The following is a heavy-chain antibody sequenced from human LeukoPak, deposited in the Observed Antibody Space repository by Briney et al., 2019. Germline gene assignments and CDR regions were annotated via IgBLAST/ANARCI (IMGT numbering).Heavy chain of an antibody. CDR2: INHSGST. CDR1: GGSFSGYY. CDR3: ARDGDYGDYPTSDY. D-gene: IGHD4-17*01. J-gene: IGHJ4*02. Sequence: PSETLSLTCAVYGGSFSGYYWSWIRQPPGKGLEWIGEINHSGSTNYNPSLKSRVTISVDTSKNQFSLKLSSVTAADTAVYYCARDGDYGDYPTSDYWGQGTLVTVSS. V-gene: IGHV4-34*01.